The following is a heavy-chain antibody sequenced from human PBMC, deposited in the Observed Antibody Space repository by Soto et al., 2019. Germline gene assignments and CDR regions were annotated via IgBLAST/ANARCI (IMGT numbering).Heavy chain of an antibody. CDR1: GFTFSNAW. V-gene: IGHV3-15*01. D-gene: IGHD3-10*01. Sequence: GGSLRLSCAASGFTFSNAWMSWVRQAPGKGLEWVGRIKSKTDGGTTDYAAPVKGRFTISRDDSKNTLYLQMNSLKTEDTAVYYCTTSYGSGSYYSYYLDYWGQGTLVTVSS. CDR3: TTSYGSGSYYSYYLDY. CDR2: IKSKTDGGTT. J-gene: IGHJ4*02.